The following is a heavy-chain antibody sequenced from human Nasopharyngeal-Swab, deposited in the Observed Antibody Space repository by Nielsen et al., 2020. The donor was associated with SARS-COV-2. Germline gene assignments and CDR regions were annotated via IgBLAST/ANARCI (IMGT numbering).Heavy chain of an antibody. J-gene: IGHJ6*02. CDR2: ISSSSSYI. D-gene: IGHD3-3*01. CDR3: ARDGSDYDFWSAYFMDV. Sequence: WIRQPPGKGLEWVSSISSSSSYIYYAGSVKGRFTISRDNAKNSLYLQMNSLRAEDTAVYYCARDGSDYDFWSAYFMDVWGQGTTVTVSS. V-gene: IGHV3-21*01.